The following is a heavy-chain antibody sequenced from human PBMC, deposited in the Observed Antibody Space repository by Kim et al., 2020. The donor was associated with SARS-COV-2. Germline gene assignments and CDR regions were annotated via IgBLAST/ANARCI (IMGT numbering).Heavy chain of an antibody. J-gene: IGHJ4*02. CDR3: ATLITYYDFWSGYAFDY. V-gene: IGHV1-24*01. D-gene: IGHD3-3*01. Sequence: FQGRVTMTEDTSTDTAYMELSSLRSEDTAVYYCATLITYYDFWSGYAFDYWGQGTLVTVSS.